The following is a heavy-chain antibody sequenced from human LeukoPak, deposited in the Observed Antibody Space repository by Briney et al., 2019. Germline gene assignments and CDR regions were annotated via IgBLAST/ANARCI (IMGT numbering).Heavy chain of an antibody. J-gene: IGHJ4*02. D-gene: IGHD6-19*01. V-gene: IGHV3-30-3*01. Sequence: GGSLRLSCAASGFTFNVYTMHWVRQAPGKGLEWVAVISYDEINEYYADSVKGRFTIARDNSKNTLYLQMNSLSAEDTAVYYCARGEVTGWFGYWGQGTLVTVSS. CDR3: ARGEVTGWFGY. CDR2: ISYDEINE. CDR1: GFTFNVYT.